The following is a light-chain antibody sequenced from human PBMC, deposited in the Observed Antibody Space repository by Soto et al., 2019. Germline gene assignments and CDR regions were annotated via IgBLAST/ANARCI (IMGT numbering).Light chain of an antibody. J-gene: IGKJ1*01. Sequence: DIQMTQSPSTLSASVGDRVTITCRASQNINTWLAWYQQKPGKAPKLLIYKASSLESGVPSRFSGSGSGTEFTITISSLQPDDFATYYCQQYDSYSPWTFGQGTKVEIK. CDR3: QQYDSYSPWT. CDR1: QNINTW. CDR2: KAS. V-gene: IGKV1-5*03.